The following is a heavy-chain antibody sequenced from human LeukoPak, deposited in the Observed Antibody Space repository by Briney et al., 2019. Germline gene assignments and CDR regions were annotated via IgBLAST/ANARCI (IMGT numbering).Heavy chain of an antibody. CDR2: ISSSSSYI. CDR3: AIVGGGGLIDY. V-gene: IGHV3-21*01. J-gene: IGHJ4*02. Sequence: GGSLRLSCAASGFTFSSYSMNWVRQAPGKGLEWASSISSSSSYIYYADSVKGRFTISRDNAKNSLYLQMNSLRAEDTAVYYCAIVGGGGLIDYWGQGTLVTVSS. D-gene: IGHD3-16*01. CDR1: GFTFSSYS.